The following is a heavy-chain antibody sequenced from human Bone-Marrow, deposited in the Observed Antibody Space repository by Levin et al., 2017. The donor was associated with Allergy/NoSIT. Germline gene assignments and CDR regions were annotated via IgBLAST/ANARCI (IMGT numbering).Heavy chain of an antibody. D-gene: IGHD3-10*01. CDR1: GFTFSSYE. CDR3: ARERVSMVRGITLQHKYYYYGMDV. V-gene: IGHV3-48*03. Sequence: GESLKISCVASGFTFSSYEMNWVRQAPGKGLEWVSYIYGSGSSTSYADSVKGRFTISRDNAENSLYLEMNSLRAEDTGVYYCARERVSMVRGITLQHKYYYYGMDVWGRGTTVTVSS. CDR2: IYGSGSST. J-gene: IGHJ6*02.